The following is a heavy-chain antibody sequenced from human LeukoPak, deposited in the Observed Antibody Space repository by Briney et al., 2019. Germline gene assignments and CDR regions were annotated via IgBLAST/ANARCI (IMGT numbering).Heavy chain of an antibody. Sequence: GASVKVSCKASGYIFTNHYMHWVRQAPGQGLEWMGFINPSGSSTLYAEKFRGRIIMTRDMSTATDYMELSSLRSEDTAVYYCARDNSIADRGWWFDPWGQGTLVTVSS. CDR1: GYIFTNHY. V-gene: IGHV1-46*01. D-gene: IGHD4-23*01. J-gene: IGHJ5*02. CDR3: ARDNSIADRGWWFDP. CDR2: INPSGSST.